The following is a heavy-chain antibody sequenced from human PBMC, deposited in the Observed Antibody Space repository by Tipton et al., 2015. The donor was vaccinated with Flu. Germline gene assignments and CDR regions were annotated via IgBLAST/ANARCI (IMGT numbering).Heavy chain of an antibody. J-gene: IGHJ6*03. CDR1: GGSFSGYY. CDR3: ARITSSETFYYYMDV. D-gene: IGHD2-2*01. V-gene: IGHV4-34*01. Sequence: TLSLTCAVYGGSFSGYYWSWIRQPPGKGLEWIGEINHSGSTNYNPSLKSRVTISVDTSKNQFSLNLSSVTAADTAVYYCARITSSETFYYYMDVWGKGTTVTVSS. CDR2: INHSGST.